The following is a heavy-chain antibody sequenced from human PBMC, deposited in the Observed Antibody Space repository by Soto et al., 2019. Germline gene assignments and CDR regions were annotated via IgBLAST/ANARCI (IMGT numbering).Heavy chain of an antibody. CDR2: IKSKTDGGTT. Sequence: LRLSCAASVFTFSNAWMSWVRQAPGKGLEWVGRIKSKTDGGTTDYAAPVKGRFTISRDDSKNTLYLQMNSLKTEDTAVYYCTIEGYSYGYYFDYWGQGTLVTVPS. CDR3: TIEGYSYGYYFDY. CDR1: VFTFSNAW. V-gene: IGHV3-15*01. D-gene: IGHD5-18*01. J-gene: IGHJ4*02.